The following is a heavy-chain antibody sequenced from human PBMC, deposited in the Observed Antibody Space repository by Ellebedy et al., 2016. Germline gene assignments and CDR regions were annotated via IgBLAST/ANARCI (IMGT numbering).Heavy chain of an antibody. CDR3: ARSVRLYWHFDL. CDR2: IYHSGST. J-gene: IGHJ2*01. V-gene: IGHV4-4*02. CDR1: GGSISSSNW. Sequence: GSLRLXCAVSGGSISSSNWWSWVRQPPGKGLEWIGEIYHSGSTNYNPSLKSRVTISVDKSKNQFSLKLSSVTAADTAVYYCARSVRLYWHFDLWGRGTLVTVSS. D-gene: IGHD3-16*01.